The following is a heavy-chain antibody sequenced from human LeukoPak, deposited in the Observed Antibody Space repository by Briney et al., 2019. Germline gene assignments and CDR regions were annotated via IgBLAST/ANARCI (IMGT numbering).Heavy chain of an antibody. CDR2: ITATGDTA. CDR1: GFTFTRCA. Sequence: GGSLRLSCVASGFTFTRCAMSWIRQAPGKGLEWVAIITATGDTAYYADSVKGRFTISRDNSRNTVYMQMDSLRAEDTAIYYCAGDRNSDWYSPLDYWGQGSQVTVSP. CDR3: AGDRNSDWYSPLDY. V-gene: IGHV3-23*01. D-gene: IGHD6-19*01. J-gene: IGHJ4*02.